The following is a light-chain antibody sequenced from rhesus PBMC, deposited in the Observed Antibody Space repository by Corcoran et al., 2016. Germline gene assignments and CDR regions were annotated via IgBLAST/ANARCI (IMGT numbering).Light chain of an antibody. Sequence: DIQMTQSPSSLSASVGDTVTITCRASQGISSYLAWYQQKPGKAPKLLIYKASTLQSGGPSRFSGSGSGTDFTLTISSLQPEDFATYYCQQHNSYPFTFGPGTKLDIK. CDR2: KAS. V-gene: IGKV1-25*01. CDR3: QQHNSYPFT. CDR1: QGISSY. J-gene: IGKJ3*01.